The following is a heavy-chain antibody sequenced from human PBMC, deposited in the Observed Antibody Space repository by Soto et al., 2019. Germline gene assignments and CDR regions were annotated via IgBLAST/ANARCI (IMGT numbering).Heavy chain of an antibody. CDR1: GASISSYY. Sequence: SLTCSVSGASISSYYWTWIRQPPGGGLEWIGYMHHTQGTNDNPSLRGRVHMSMDTSMNQFSLRLTSVTAADTAVYYCARVPFVGYFDWLDPWGHGTLVTVSS. D-gene: IGHD3-9*01. CDR3: ARVPFVGYFDWLDP. V-gene: IGHV4-59*01. J-gene: IGHJ5*02. CDR2: MHHTQGT.